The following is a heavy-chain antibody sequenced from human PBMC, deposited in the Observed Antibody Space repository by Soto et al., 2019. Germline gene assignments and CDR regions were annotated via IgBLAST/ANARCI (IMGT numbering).Heavy chain of an antibody. J-gene: IGHJ4*02. Sequence: GSLRLSCAASGSTFNTYDMSWVRQAPGKGLEWVSVVSYNGGITFYADSVKGRFTISRDNSKNTLYVQMNSLRVDDTVVYYCARGVAVARKADHWGQGTLVTVSS. V-gene: IGHV3-23*01. CDR2: VSYNGGIT. CDR3: ARGVAVARKADH. D-gene: IGHD6-19*01. CDR1: GSTFNTYD.